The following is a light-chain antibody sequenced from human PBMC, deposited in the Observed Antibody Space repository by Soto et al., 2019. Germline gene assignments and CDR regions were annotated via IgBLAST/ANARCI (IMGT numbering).Light chain of an antibody. V-gene: IGLV2-23*03. CDR2: EGS. CDR1: SSDVGSYNL. J-gene: IGLJ2*01. CDR3: CSYAGSSTFDVV. Sequence: QSGLTQPASVSGSPGQASTISCTGTSSDVGSYNLVSWYQQHPGKAPKLMIYEGSKRPSGVSNRFSGSKSGNTASLTISGLQAEDEADYYCCSYAGSSTFDVVFGGGTKLTV.